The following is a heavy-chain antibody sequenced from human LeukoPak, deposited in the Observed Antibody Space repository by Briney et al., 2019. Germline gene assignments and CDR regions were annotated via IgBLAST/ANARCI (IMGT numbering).Heavy chain of an antibody. CDR1: GFTFSNAW. D-gene: IGHD5-18*01. V-gene: IGHV3-66*01. J-gene: IGHJ4*02. CDR3: ARAQRGYSYLLDY. Sequence: GGSLRLSCAASGFTFSNAWMSWVRQAPGEGLEWVSVIYSGGSTYYADSVKGRFTISRDNSKNTLYLQMNSLRAEDTAVYYCARAQRGYSYLLDYWGQGTLVTVSS. CDR2: IYSGGST.